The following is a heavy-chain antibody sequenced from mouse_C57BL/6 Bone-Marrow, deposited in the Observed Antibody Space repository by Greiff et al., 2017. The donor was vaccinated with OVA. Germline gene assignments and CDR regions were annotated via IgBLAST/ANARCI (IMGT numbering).Heavy chain of an antibody. V-gene: IGHV1-81*01. CDR3: ARRGLGNYWYFDV. CDR1: GYTFTSYG. Sequence: QVQLQQSGAELARPGASVKLSCKASGYTFTSYGISWVKQRTGQGLEWIGEIYPRSGNTYYNEQFKGKATLPADKSSSTAYMELRSLTSEDSAVYFCARRGLGNYWYFDVWGTGTTVTVSS. CDR2: IYPRSGNT. D-gene: IGHD2-1*01. J-gene: IGHJ1*03.